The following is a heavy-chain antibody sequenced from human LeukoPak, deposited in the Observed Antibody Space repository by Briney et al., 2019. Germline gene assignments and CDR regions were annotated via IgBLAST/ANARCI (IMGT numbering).Heavy chain of an antibody. Sequence: PGGSLGLSCEASGFTFSTYEMNWVRQTPGKGLEWVSCIGSSGSTIYYADSVKGRFTISRDNGKNSLYLHMNSLRVEDTAFYYCPKPLLIPGNWGPGTLVTVSS. CDR1: GFTFSTYE. D-gene: IGHD4-23*01. CDR2: IGSSGSTI. J-gene: IGHJ4*02. CDR3: PKPLLIPGN. V-gene: IGHV3-48*03.